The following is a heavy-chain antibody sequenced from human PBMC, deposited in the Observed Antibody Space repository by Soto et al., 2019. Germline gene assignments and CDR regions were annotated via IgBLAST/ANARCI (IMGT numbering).Heavy chain of an antibody. D-gene: IGHD1-7*01. CDR2: IYYTGST. CDR3: ARWIKTGTTSYYYYGMDV. V-gene: IGHV4-61*01. CDR1: GGSVSSGTYY. Sequence: TCTVSGGSVSSGTYYWSWIRQPPGKGLEWIGYIYYTGSTKYNPSLKSRVTISVDTSKNQFSLKLSSVTAADTAVYYCARWIKTGTTSYYYYGMDVWGQGTTVTVSS. J-gene: IGHJ6*02.